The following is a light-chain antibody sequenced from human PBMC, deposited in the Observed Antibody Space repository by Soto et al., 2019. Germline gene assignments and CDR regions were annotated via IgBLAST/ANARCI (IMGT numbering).Light chain of an antibody. CDR3: QHYNSYSEA. Sequence: IRMTQSPSSLSASVGDIATITCRASQTISSWLAWYQQKPGKAPKLLIYKASTLKSGVPSRFSGSGSGTEFTLTISSLQPDDFATYYCQHYNSYSEAFGQGTKVDI. CDR2: KAS. CDR1: QTISSW. V-gene: IGKV1-5*03. J-gene: IGKJ1*01.